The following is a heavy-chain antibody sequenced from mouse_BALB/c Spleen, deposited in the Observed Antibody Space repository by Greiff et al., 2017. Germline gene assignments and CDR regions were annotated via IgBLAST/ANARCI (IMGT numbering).Heavy chain of an antibody. Sequence: VKLVESGAELARPGASVKLSCKASGYTFTSYWMQWVKQRPGQGLEWIGAIYPGDGDTRYTQKFKGKATLTADKSSSTAYMQLSSLASEDSAVYYCARSGTTTTMITTGFDYWGQGTTLTVSS. CDR2: IYPGDGDT. CDR3: ARSGTTTTMITTGFDY. V-gene: IGHV1-87*01. J-gene: IGHJ2*01. CDR1: GYTFTSYW. D-gene: IGHD2-4*01.